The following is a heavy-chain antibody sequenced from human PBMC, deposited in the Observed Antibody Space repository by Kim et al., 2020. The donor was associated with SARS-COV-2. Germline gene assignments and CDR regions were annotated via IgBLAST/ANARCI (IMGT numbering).Heavy chain of an antibody. CDR2: IYYSGST. D-gene: IGHD3-22*01. CDR1: GGSISSYY. Sequence: SETLSLTCTVSGGSISSYYWSWIRQPPGKGLEWIGYIYYSGSTNYNPSLKSRVTISVDTSKNQFSLKLSSVTAADTAVYYCARGDRNRGYYFDYWGQGTLVTVSS. CDR3: ARGDRNRGYYFDY. V-gene: IGHV4-59*01. J-gene: IGHJ4*02.